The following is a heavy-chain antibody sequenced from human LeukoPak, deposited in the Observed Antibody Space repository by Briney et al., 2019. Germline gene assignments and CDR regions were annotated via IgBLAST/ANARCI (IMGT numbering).Heavy chain of an antibody. J-gene: IGHJ6*03. V-gene: IGHV3-23*01. CDR2: ISSTGGTA. CDR1: GFTFSSFG. D-gene: IGHD2-15*01. Sequence: GGSLRLSCAASGFTFSSFGMSWVRQAPGKGLEWVSAISSTGGTAYYADSVKGRFTISRDNSKNTLYLQMNSLRAEDTAIYYCAKNGDRGAYCSGGTCYPYYYYNMDVWGKGTTVTISS. CDR3: AKNGDRGAYCSGGTCYPYYYYNMDV.